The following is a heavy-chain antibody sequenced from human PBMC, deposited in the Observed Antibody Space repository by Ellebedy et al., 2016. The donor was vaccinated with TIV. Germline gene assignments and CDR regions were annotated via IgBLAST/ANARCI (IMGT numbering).Heavy chain of an antibody. D-gene: IGHD1-26*01. Sequence: GESLKISXAASGVTLSGYWMHWVRQAPGKGLVWVSRINGAGSSTSYADSVKGRFTISRDNSKNTLYLQMNSLRAEDTAVYYCARGAVVGDTSEWFDPWGQGTLVTVSS. CDR2: INGAGSST. V-gene: IGHV3-74*01. CDR3: ARGAVVGDTSEWFDP. J-gene: IGHJ5*02. CDR1: GVTLSGYW.